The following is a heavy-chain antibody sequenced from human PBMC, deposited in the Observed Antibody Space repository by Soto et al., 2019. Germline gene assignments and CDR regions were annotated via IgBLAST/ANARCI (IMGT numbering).Heavy chain of an antibody. CDR1: GYKVSTWHNFTSYW. J-gene: IGHJ5*02. D-gene: IGHD6-13*01. CDR3: ASQIAAAGNNWFDP. V-gene: IGHV5-51*01. Sequence: GESLKISCMGSGYKVSTWHNFTSYWIAWVRQMPGKGLEWMGIIYPGDSDTRYSPSFQGQVTISADKSISTAYLQWSSLKASDTAMYYCASQIAAAGNNWFDPRGQRTLVTVSS. CDR2: IYPGDSDT.